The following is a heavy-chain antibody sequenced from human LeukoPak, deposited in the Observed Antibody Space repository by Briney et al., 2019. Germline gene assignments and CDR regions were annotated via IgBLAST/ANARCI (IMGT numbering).Heavy chain of an antibody. V-gene: IGHV3-53*01. J-gene: IGHJ4*02. CDR2: RQPGNVS. D-gene: IGHD3-22*01. CDR1: GFTFSSYW. CDR3: ARERDYDTYFDY. Sequence: QPGGSLRLSCAASGFTFSSYWMSWVRQAPGKGLEWVSVRQPGNVSYYADSVKGRFTTSTDNSKNILYLQIKDLRAEDTALYYCARERDYDTYFDYWGQGTLVIVSS.